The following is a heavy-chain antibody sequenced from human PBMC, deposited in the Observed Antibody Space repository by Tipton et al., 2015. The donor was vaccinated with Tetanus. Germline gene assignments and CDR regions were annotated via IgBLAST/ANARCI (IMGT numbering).Heavy chain of an antibody. Sequence: QSGAEVKKPGASVKVSCKTSGYTFTSYGISWVRQAPGQGLEWMGWISAYNGNTNYAQKLQGRVTMTTDTSTSTAYMELRSLRSDDTAVYYCARELVIDLHYYYGMDVWGQGTTVTVSS. CDR2: ISAYNGNT. CDR1: GYTFTSYG. J-gene: IGHJ6*02. V-gene: IGHV1-18*01. D-gene: IGHD3-9*01. CDR3: ARELVIDLHYYYGMDV.